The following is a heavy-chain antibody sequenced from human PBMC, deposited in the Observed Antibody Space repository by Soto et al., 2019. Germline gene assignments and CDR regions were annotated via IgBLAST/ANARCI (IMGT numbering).Heavy chain of an antibody. CDR1: GGSITGFY. V-gene: IGHV4-4*07. D-gene: IGHD6-19*01. J-gene: IGHJ4*02. Sequence: SETLSLTCTVSGGSITGFYWTWIRQPAGKGLEWIGRIYASGSTNYDPSLKSRVTMSVDTSKNQFSLKLNSMTAADTAVYYCAREESSGAYDYWGQRTLVTVSS. CDR3: AREESSGAYDY. CDR2: IYASGST.